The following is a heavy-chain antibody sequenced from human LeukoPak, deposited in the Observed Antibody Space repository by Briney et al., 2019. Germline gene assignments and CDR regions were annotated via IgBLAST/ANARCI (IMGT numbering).Heavy chain of an antibody. J-gene: IGHJ4*02. CDR2: ISASGGTT. Sequence: GGSLRLSCAASGFTFSTYDMNWVRQAPGKGLECVSAISASGGTTYYAGSVKGRFTISRDNSKNILYLQMNSLRAEDTAIYYCAKGEMATSNWGQGTLVTVSS. D-gene: IGHD5-24*01. V-gene: IGHV3-23*01. CDR3: AKGEMATSN. CDR1: GFTFSTYD.